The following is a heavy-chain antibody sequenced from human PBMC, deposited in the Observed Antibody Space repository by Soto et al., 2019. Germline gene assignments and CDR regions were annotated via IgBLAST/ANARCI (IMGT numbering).Heavy chain of an antibody. V-gene: IGHV3-73*01. J-gene: IGHJ4*02. Sequence: EAQLVQSGGGLVQPGGSLQLSCAASGFTFGGSPVHWVRQASGKGLEWVGRIRSDSASSAMAYAASVRGRFTPPRKDSKHTAYLQVTSLEVEDTALYSCVLEGGRRTGGYSLELWGQGTLVTVSS. CDR1: GFTFGGSP. D-gene: IGHD2-2*01. CDR2: IRSDSASSAM. CDR3: VLEGGRRTGGYSLEL.